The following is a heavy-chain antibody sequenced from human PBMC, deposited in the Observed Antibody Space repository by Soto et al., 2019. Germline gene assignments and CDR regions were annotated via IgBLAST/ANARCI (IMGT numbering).Heavy chain of an antibody. V-gene: IGHV3-48*02. J-gene: IGHJ4*02. CDR3: ARGIMITFGGVIAPSYFDY. CDR1: GFTFSSYS. D-gene: IGHD3-16*02. Sequence: GGSLRLSCAASGFTFSSYSMNWVRQAPGKGLEWVSSISSSSSTIYYADSVKGRFTISRDNAKNSLYLQMNSLRDEDTAVYYCARGIMITFGGVIAPSYFDYWGQGTLVTVS. CDR2: ISSSSSTI.